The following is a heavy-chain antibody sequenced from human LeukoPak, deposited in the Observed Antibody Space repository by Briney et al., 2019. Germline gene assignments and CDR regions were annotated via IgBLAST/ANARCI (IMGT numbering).Heavy chain of an antibody. CDR2: IKSKANGGTT. V-gene: IGHV3-15*01. CDR3: TPDSGLDP. Sequence: GGSLRLSCAASGFTFSNAWMTWVRQAPGKGLEWVGRIKSKANGGTTDYAAPVKGRFTISRDDSKDTLFLQMNSLKAEDTAVYYCTPDSGLDPWGQGTLVTVSS. J-gene: IGHJ5*02. CDR1: GFTFSNAW.